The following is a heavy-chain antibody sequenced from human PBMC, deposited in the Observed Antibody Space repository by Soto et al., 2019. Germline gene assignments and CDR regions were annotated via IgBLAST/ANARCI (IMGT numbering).Heavy chain of an antibody. Sequence: QPGGSLRLSCAASGFTFSRYGMHGVRQAPGKGLEWVAVIWYDGSNKYYADSVKGRFTISRDNSKNTLYLQMNSLRAEDTAVYYCASDSSSSGGPTFDYWGQGTLVTVSS. CDR1: GFTFSRYG. V-gene: IGHV3-33*01. CDR3: ASDSSSSGGPTFDY. J-gene: IGHJ4*02. D-gene: IGHD6-6*01. CDR2: IWYDGSNK.